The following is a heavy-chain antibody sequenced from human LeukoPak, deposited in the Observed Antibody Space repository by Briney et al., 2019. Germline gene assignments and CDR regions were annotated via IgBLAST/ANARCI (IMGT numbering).Heavy chain of an antibody. CDR3: ARGEITVVRGVHFDY. CDR1: GYSICSGYY. CDR2: IYHSGST. V-gene: IGHV4-38-2*02. Sequence: SENLSFTCTVSGYSICSGYYWGWIRQPPGKGLEWIGSIYHSGSTYYNPSLKSRVTISVDTSKNQFSLKLNSVTAADTAVYYCARGEITVVRGVHFDYWGQGTLVTVSS. D-gene: IGHD3-10*01. J-gene: IGHJ4*02.